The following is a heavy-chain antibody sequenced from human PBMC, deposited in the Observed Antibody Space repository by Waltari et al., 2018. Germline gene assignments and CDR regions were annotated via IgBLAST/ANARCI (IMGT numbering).Heavy chain of an antibody. Sequence: QVQLQQWGAGLLKPSETLSLTCAVYGGSFSGYYWSWIRQPPGEGLEWIGEIKHSGSTNYNPSLNSRVTISVDTSKNQFSLKLSSVTAADTAVYYCARQVNMIVVVRGWFDPWGQGTLVTVSS. D-gene: IGHD3-22*01. CDR1: GGSFSGYY. CDR2: IKHSGST. CDR3: ARQVNMIVVVRGWFDP. J-gene: IGHJ5*02. V-gene: IGHV4-34*01.